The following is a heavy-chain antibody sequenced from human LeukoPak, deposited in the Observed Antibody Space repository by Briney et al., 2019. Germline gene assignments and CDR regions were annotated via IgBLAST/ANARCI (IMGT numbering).Heavy chain of an antibody. CDR2: ISTTATTI. Sequence: SGGSLRLSCGASGFTFSDYYMSWIRQAPGKGLEWVSYISTTATTIYYADSVKGRFTISRDNAKNSLYLQMNSLRAEDTAVYYCARGPIAAAGIFDYWGQGTLVTVSS. V-gene: IGHV3-11*04. J-gene: IGHJ4*02. CDR1: GFTFSDYY. D-gene: IGHD6-13*01. CDR3: ARGPIAAAGIFDY.